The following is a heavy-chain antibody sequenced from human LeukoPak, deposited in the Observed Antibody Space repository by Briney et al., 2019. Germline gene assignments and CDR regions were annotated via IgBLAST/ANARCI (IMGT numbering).Heavy chain of an antibody. V-gene: IGHV4-34*01. CDR2: INHSGST. J-gene: IGHJ5*02. D-gene: IGHD6-13*01. CDR3: APRGSSCWFDP. Sequence: PSETLSLTCAVYGGSFSGYYWSWIRQPPGKGLEWIGEINHSGSTNYNPSLKSRVTISVDTSKNQFSLKLSSVTAADTAVYYCAPRGSSCWFDPWGQGTLVTVSS. CDR1: GGSFSGYY.